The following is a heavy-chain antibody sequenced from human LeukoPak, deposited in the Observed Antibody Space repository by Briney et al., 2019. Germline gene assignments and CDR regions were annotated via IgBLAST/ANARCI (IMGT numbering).Heavy chain of an antibody. D-gene: IGHD6-13*01. CDR2: IYHSGST. CDR3: AREEWIIAAAGSFDY. Sequence: PSETLSLTCTVSGYSISSGYYWGWIRQPPGKGLEWIGSIYHSGSTYYNPSLKSRVTISVDTSKNQFSLKLSSVTAADTAVYYCAREEWIIAAAGSFDYWGQGTLVTVSS. V-gene: IGHV4-38-2*02. CDR1: GYSISSGYY. J-gene: IGHJ4*02.